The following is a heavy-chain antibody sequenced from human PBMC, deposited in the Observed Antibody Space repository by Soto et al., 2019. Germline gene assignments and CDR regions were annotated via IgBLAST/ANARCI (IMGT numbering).Heavy chain of an antibody. CDR2: ISAYNGNT. V-gene: IGHV1-18*01. D-gene: IGHD3-3*01. CDR3: ARSNGVSDFWSGYSDAFDI. CDR1: GYTFTSYG. Sequence: ASVKVSCKASGYTFTSYGFSWVRQAPGQGLEWMGWISAYNGNTIFAQKFQGRVTMTTDTPTRTAYMELRSLKSDDTAVYYCARSNGVSDFWSGYSDAFDIWGQGTMVTVSS. J-gene: IGHJ3*02.